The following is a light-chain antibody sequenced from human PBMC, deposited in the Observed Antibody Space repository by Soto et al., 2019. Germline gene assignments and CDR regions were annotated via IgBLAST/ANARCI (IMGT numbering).Light chain of an antibody. Sequence: EIVLTQSPGTLSLSPGERATFSCRASQTISSSYLAWYQQKPGQAPRLLIYGASSRATGIPDRFSGSGSGTDFTLTISRLEPEDFAVYYCQPYGSSRTFGQGTKVEIK. CDR1: QTISSSY. CDR2: GAS. V-gene: IGKV3-20*01. J-gene: IGKJ1*01. CDR3: QPYGSSRT.